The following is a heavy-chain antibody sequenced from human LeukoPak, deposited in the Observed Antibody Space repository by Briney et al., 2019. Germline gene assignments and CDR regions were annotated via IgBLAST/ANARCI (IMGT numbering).Heavy chain of an antibody. V-gene: IGHV4-59*12. CDR1: GGSISSYY. CDR2: IFYSGST. J-gene: IGHJ3*02. Sequence: SETLSLTCTVSGGSISSYYWSWIRQPPGKALEWLGYIFYSGSTYYSPSLKSRVTISLDTSRNQFSLKLNSVTAADTAVYYCAKSNGYGLIDIWGQGTMVTVSS. D-gene: IGHD3-22*01. CDR3: AKSNGYGLIDI.